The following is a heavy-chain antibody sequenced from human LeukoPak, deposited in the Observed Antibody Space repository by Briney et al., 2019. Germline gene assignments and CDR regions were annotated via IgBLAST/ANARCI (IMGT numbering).Heavy chain of an antibody. D-gene: IGHD5-12*01. V-gene: IGHV3-21*01. CDR3: ARDPGYSGYDYGSY. CDR2: ISSSSSYI. J-gene: IGHJ4*02. Sequence: PGGSLRLSCTASGFTFNNYVMSWVRQAPGKGLEWVSSISSSSSYIYYADSVKGRFTISRDNAKNSLYLQMNSLRAEDTAVYYCARDPGYSGYDYGSYWGQGTLVTVSS. CDR1: GFTFNNYV.